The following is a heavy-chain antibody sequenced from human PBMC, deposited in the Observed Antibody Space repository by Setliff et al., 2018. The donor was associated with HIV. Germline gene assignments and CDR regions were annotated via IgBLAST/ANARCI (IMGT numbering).Heavy chain of an antibody. CDR3: AKDYSSGWFDY. CDR2: IRYDGSEK. V-gene: IGHV3-30*02. CDR1: GFTFSSYG. D-gene: IGHD6-19*01. J-gene: IGHJ4*02. Sequence: GGSLRLSCPASGFTFSSYGMHWVRQAPGKGLEWVAFIRYDGSEKYYIESVKGRFTISRDNSKNTLYLQMNSLRAEDTAVYYCAKDYSSGWFDYWGQGTLGTVSS.